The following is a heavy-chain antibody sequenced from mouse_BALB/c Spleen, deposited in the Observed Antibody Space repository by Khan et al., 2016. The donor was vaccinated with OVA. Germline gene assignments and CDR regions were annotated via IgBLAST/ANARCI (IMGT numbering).Heavy chain of an antibody. Sequence: QMQLEESGPGLVAPSQSLSITCTVSGFSLSRYSVHWVRQPPGKGLEWLGMIWGDGSTDYNSALKSRLSISKDNSKSQVFLKMNSLQTDDTAMYYCARAYYRYDDYYAMDYWGQGTSVTVSS. CDR3: ARAYYRYDDYYAMDY. V-gene: IGHV2-6-4*01. CDR2: IWGDGST. CDR1: GFSLSRYS. D-gene: IGHD2-14*01. J-gene: IGHJ4*01.